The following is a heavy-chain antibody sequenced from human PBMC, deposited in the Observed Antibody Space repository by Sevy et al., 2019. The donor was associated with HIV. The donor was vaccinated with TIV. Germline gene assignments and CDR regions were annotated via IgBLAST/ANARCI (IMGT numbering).Heavy chain of an antibody. CDR1: GYTLTQLS. V-gene: IGHV1-24*01. J-gene: IGHJ4*02. CDR2: FDPEDGKT. CDR3: ATGREYYNDNSGYFDY. D-gene: IGHD3-22*01. Sequence: ASVKVAGKVSGYTLTQLSMHWVRQAPGKGLEWMGGFDPEDGKTIYAQKFQGRLTMTEDTSTDTAYMQLSSLRSEDTAVYYCATGREYYNDNSGYFDYWGQGTLVTVSS.